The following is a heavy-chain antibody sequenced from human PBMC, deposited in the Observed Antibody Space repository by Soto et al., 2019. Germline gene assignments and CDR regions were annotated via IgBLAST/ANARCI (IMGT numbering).Heavy chain of an antibody. CDR1: GYSISSSNW. V-gene: IGHV4-28*01. CDR2: IYYSGST. J-gene: IGHJ4*02. Sequence: SETLSLTCAVTGYSISSSNWWGWIRQPPGKGLEWIGYIYYSGSTYYNPSLKSRVTMSVDTSKNQFSLKLSSVTAVDTAVYYCASFLFSSGWIEFDYWGQGTLVTVSS. CDR3: ASFLFSSGWIEFDY. D-gene: IGHD6-19*01.